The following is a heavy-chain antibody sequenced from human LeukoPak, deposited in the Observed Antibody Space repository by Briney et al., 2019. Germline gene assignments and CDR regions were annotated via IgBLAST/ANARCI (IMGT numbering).Heavy chain of an antibody. CDR2: ISAYNGNT. D-gene: IGHD3-16*01. Sequence: ASVKVSCKASGYTFNSYGISWVRQAPGQGLEWMGWISAYNGNTNYAQKFQGRVTMTTDTSTSTAYVELRSLRFDDTAVYYCARVSLGSLALADYWGQGTLVTVSS. J-gene: IGHJ4*02. CDR3: ARVSLGSLALADY. CDR1: GYTFNSYG. V-gene: IGHV1-18*01.